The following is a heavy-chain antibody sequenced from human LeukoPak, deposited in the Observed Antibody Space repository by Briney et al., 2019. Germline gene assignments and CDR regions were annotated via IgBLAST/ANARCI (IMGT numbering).Heavy chain of an antibody. CDR1: GYTFTGYY. V-gene: IGHV1-2*02. CDR2: INPNSGGT. CDR3: ARGRGYSGYDYGYFDY. J-gene: IGHJ4*02. Sequence: GASVKVSCKASGYTFTGYYIHWVRQAPGQGLEWMGWINPNSGGTNYAQKFQGRVTMTRDTSISTAYMELSRLRSDDTAVYYCARGRGYSGYDYGYFDYWGQGTLVTVSS. D-gene: IGHD5-12*01.